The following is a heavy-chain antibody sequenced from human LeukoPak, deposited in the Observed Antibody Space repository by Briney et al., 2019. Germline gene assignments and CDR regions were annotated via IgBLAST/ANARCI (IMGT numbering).Heavy chain of an antibody. Sequence: GGSLRLSCAASGFTFSRYWMSWVRQAPGKGLQWVSSISSGGSYIYYVDSVKGRFTISRDNSKNTLSVQMNSLRVQDTAVYYCVRDADWSFDYWGQGTLLTVSS. CDR3: VRDADWSFDY. CDR2: ISSGGSYI. D-gene: IGHD3-9*01. J-gene: IGHJ4*02. V-gene: IGHV3-21*01. CDR1: GFTFSRYW.